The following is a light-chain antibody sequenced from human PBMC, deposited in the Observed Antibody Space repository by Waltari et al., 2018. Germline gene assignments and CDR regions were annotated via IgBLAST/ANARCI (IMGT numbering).Light chain of an antibody. Sequence: EIVLTQSPGTLYLSPGERATLSCRASQSVSSSYLAWYQHKPGQTPRLLIYAVSTRATGVPARFSGSGSWKDFTLSISRVEPEDFAVYYCQQYGSSPLITFGQGTRLEIK. CDR1: QSVSSSY. CDR3: QQYGSSPLIT. V-gene: IGKV3-20*01. CDR2: AVS. J-gene: IGKJ5*01.